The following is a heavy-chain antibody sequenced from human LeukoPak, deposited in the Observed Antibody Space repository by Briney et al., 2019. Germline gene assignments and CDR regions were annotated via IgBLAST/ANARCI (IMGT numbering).Heavy chain of an antibody. J-gene: IGHJ4*02. CDR1: GFTVSGNY. CDR2: IYSGANT. CDR3: AXXXSTGWWHYFDY. D-gene: IGHD6-19*01. Sequence: GGSLRLSCAASGFTVSGNYMSWVRQAPGKGLEWVSVIYSGANTYYADSVKGRFTISTDASKNTLYVQMNSLRAEDTAGYYFAXXXSTGWWHYFDYWGQGTLVTVSS. V-gene: IGHV3-53*01.